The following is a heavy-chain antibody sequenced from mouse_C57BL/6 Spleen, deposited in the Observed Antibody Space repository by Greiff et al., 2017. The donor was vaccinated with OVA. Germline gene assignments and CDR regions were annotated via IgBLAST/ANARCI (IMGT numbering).Heavy chain of an antibody. CDR3: TRYRDAMDY. CDR1: GFTFTDYY. Sequence: DVQLVESGGGLVQPGGSLSLSCAASGFTFTDYYMSWVRQPPGKALEWFGFIRNKANGYTTEYRVSVKGRFTISRDNSQSILYLQMKALGAEDSATYDCTRYRDAMDYWGQGTSVTVSS. V-gene: IGHV7-3*01. CDR2: IRNKANGYTT. J-gene: IGHJ4*01.